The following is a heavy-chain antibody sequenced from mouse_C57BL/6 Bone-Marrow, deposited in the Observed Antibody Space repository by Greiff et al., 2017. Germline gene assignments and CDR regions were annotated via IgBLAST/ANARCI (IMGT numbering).Heavy chain of an antibody. CDR2: ISGGGGNT. J-gene: IGHJ1*03. CDR1: GFTFSSYT. CDR3: SRQVTTVLATKYFDV. D-gene: IGHD1-1*01. V-gene: IGHV5-9*04. Sequence: EVQRVESGGGLVKPGGSLKLSCAASGFTFSSYTMSWVRQTPEKRLQWVAAISGGGGNTYYPESVKGRFTISRDKDKNILYLQMSSLRSEDTAVYYCSRQVTTVLATKYFDVWGTGTTVTVSS.